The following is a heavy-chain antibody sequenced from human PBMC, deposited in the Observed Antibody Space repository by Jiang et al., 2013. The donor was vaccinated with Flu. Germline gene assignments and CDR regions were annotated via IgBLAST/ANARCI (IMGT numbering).Heavy chain of an antibody. V-gene: IGHV3-43D*04. Sequence: VQLVESGGAAVQPGGSLRLSCAASGFNFGGYAMHWFRQLPGKGLQWISLISWDSSITYYADSVRGRFTISRDNIKNSLYLQVSSLTVEDTALYYCARENTGSFYWGQGTLVTVSS. D-gene: IGHD1-26*01. CDR1: GFNFGGYA. CDR3: ARENTGSFY. J-gene: IGHJ4*02. CDR2: ISWDSSIT.